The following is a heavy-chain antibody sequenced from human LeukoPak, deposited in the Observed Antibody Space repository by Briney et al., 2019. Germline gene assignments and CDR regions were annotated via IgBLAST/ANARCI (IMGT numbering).Heavy chain of an antibody. D-gene: IGHD2-15*01. CDR2: MNPNSGNT. CDR3: ARGTGRCSGGSCYPYYYYYYMDV. J-gene: IGHJ6*03. CDR1: GYTFTSYD. V-gene: IGHV1-8*01. Sequence: ASVKVSCKASGYTFTSYDINWVRQATGQGLEWMGWMNPNSGNTGYAQKFQGRVTMTRNTSISTAYMELSSLRSEDTAVYYCARGTGRCSGGSCYPYYYYYYMDVWGEGTTVTVSS.